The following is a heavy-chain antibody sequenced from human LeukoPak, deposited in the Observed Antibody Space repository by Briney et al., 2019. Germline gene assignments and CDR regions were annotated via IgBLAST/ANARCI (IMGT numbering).Heavy chain of an antibody. D-gene: IGHD4-17*01. Sequence: GGSRRLSCAASGFTFSSYAMSWVCQTPGNGLEWVSAISGSGGSTYYADSVKGRFTISRDNSKNTLCLQMNSLRAEDTAVYYCAKVTVTEYYWGQGTLVTVSS. CDR1: GFTFSSYA. J-gene: IGHJ4*02. CDR3: AKVTVTEYY. CDR2: ISGSGGST. V-gene: IGHV3-23*01.